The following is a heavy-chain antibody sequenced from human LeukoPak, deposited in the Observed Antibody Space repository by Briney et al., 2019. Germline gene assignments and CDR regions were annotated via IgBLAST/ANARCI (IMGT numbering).Heavy chain of an antibody. J-gene: IGHJ4*02. Sequence: TGNTYYNSSLKSRVTISLDTSKNQFSLKLSSVTAADTAVYYCARGSIVATRFDYWGQGTLVTVSS. CDR3: ARGSIVATRFDY. CDR2: TGNT. V-gene: IGHV4-39*07. D-gene: IGHD5-12*01.